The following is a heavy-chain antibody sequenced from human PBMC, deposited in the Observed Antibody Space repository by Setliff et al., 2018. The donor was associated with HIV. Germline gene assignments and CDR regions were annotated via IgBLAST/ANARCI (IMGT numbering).Heavy chain of an antibody. CDR3: ARCGAGEWHLYMDV. CDR2: SIPILGIG. D-gene: IGHD3-16*01. CDR1: GGTFSSYT. V-gene: IGHV1-69*02. J-gene: IGHJ6*03. Sequence: GASVKVSCKASGGTFSSYTINWVRQAPGQGLEWMGRSIPILGIGNDEQAQKFKGRVTFTADTSTSTVYMELSSLRSEDTAVYYCARCGAGEWHLYMDVWGKGTAVTVSS.